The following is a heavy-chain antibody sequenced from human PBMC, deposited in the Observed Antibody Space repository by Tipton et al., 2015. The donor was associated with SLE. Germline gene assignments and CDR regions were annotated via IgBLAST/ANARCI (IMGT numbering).Heavy chain of an antibody. CDR2: IYYSGST. V-gene: IGHV4-39*01. D-gene: IGHD4-17*01. CDR1: GGSISSSSYY. Sequence: TLSLTCTVSGGSISSSSYYWGWIRQPPRKGLEWIGSIYYSGSTYYNPSLKSRVTISVDTSKNQFSLKLSSVTAADTAVYYCARGSGLRPLGDYWGQGTLVTVSS. CDR3: ARGSGLRPLGDY. J-gene: IGHJ4*02.